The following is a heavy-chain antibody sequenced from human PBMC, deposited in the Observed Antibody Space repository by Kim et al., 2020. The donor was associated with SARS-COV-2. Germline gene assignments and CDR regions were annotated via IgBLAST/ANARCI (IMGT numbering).Heavy chain of an antibody. CDR2: IYYSGST. CDR1: GGSISSYY. CDR3: ARRGYGSGRDYYYGMDV. D-gene: IGHD3-10*01. Sequence: SETLSLTCTVSGGSISSYYWSWIRQPPGKGMEWIGYIYYSGSTNYNPSLKSRVTISVDTSKNQFSLKLSSVTAADTAVYYCARRGYGSGRDYYYGMDVWGQGTTVTVSS. J-gene: IGHJ6*02. V-gene: IGHV4-59*08.